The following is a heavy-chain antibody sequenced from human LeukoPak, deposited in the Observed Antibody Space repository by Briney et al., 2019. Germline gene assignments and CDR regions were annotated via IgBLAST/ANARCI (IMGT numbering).Heavy chain of an antibody. D-gene: IGHD3-10*01. J-gene: IGHJ5*02. CDR1: GYTFTNYG. CDR2: IRAYNGNT. V-gene: IGHV1-18*01. CDR3: ARDFRARRYGSGSYSVS. Sequence: ASVKVSCKASGYTFTNYGINWVRQAPGQGLEWVGRIRAYNGNTNYAQKLQGRVTMTTDTSTSTAYMELRGLRSDDTAVYYCARDFRARRYGSGSYSVSWGQGTLVTVSS.